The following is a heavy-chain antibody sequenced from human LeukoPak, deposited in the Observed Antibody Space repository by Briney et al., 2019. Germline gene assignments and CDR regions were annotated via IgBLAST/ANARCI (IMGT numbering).Heavy chain of an antibody. CDR2: IYYSGST. V-gene: IGHV4-39*07. CDR1: GGSISSSSYY. CDR3: ARSGEIYYYYYGMDV. Sequence: SETLSLTCTVSGGSISSSSYYWGWIRQPPGKGLEWIGSIYYSGSTYYNPSLKSRVTISVDTSKNQFSLKLSSVTAADTAVYYCARSGEIYYYYYGMDVWGQGTTVTVSS. D-gene: IGHD3-10*01. J-gene: IGHJ6*02.